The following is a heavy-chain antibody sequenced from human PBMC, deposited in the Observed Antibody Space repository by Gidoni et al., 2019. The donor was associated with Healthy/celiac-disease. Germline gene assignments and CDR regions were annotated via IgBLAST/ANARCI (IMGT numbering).Heavy chain of an antibody. D-gene: IGHD3-16*01. V-gene: IGHV4-4*07. CDR1: GGSISSYY. J-gene: IGHJ5*02. Sequence: QVQLQASGPGLVKPSETLTLTCTVSGGSISSYYWSWIRQPAGTGLEWIVRIYTSGSTNYNPSLKSRVTMSVDTSKNQFSLKLSSVTAADTAVYYCARDLRGKNWFDPGGQGTLVTVSS. CDR3: ARDLRGKNWFDP. CDR2: IYTSGST.